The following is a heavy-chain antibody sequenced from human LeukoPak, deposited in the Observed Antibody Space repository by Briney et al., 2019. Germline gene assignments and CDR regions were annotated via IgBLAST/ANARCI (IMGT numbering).Heavy chain of an antibody. V-gene: IGHV4-4*07. CDR2: IYTSGNT. CDR1: GGSISSYY. CDR3: AREYSSSSGKNAFDV. J-gene: IGHJ3*01. D-gene: IGHD6-6*01. Sequence: SETLSLTCTVSGGSISSYYWSWIRQPAGKGLEWIGRIYTSGNTNYNPSLKSRVTMSLDTSKNQFSLRLTSVTAADTAVYYCAREYSSSSGKNAFDVWGQGTMVTVSS.